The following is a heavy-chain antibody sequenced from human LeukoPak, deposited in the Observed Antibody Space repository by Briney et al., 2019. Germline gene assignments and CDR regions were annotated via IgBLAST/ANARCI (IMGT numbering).Heavy chain of an antibody. CDR1: GLTFSSDA. V-gene: IGHV3-23*01. CDR2: ISGSGDRT. J-gene: IGHJ4*02. CDR3: ARDPAVASRATFYY. Sequence: GGSLRLSCAASGLTFSSDAMNWVRQAPGKGLEWVSSISGSGDRTYYADSVKGRFTISRDNPENILYLQMDSLRAEDTAVYYCARDPAVASRATFYYWGQGTLVTVSS. D-gene: IGHD6-13*01.